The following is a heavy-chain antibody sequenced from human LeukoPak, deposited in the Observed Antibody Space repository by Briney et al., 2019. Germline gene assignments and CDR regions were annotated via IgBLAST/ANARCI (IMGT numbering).Heavy chain of an antibody. V-gene: IGHV1-18*01. CDR3: ARGIVVVPAATRAEYFQH. J-gene: IGHJ1*01. D-gene: IGHD2-2*01. CDR1: GYTFTSYG. CDR2: ISAYNGNT. Sequence: ASVKVSCKASGYTFTSYGISWVRQAPGQGLEWMGWISAYNGNTNYAQKLQGRVTMTTDTSTSTAYMELSSLRSEDTAVYYCARGIVVVPAATRAEYFQHWGQGTLVTVSS.